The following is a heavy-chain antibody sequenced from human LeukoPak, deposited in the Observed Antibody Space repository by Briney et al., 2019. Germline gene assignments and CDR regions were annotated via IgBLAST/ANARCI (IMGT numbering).Heavy chain of an antibody. Sequence: SVKVSCKASGGTFSSYAISWVRQAPGQGLEWMGGIIPIFGTANYAQKFQGRVTITTDESTSTAYMELSSLRSEDTAVYYCASWGEVIGAFDIWGQGTMVTVSS. D-gene: IGHD3-16*01. J-gene: IGHJ3*02. V-gene: IGHV1-69*05. CDR1: GGTFSSYA. CDR2: IIPIFGTA. CDR3: ASWGEVIGAFDI.